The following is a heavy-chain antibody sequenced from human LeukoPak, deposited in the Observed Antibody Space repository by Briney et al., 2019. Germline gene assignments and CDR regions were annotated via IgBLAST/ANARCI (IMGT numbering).Heavy chain of an antibody. D-gene: IGHD3-10*01. Sequence: GGSLRLSCAVSGFTFTDTYMTWIRQAPGKGLESLSYISPSGTDISYADSVEGRFTISRDNAKNSLYLQMNSLRAEDTAVYYCTSAGLTYGSGSYFVYWGQGTLVTVSS. V-gene: IGHV3-11*01. J-gene: IGHJ4*02. CDR2: ISPSGTDI. CDR1: GFTFTDTY. CDR3: TSAGLTYGSGSYFVY.